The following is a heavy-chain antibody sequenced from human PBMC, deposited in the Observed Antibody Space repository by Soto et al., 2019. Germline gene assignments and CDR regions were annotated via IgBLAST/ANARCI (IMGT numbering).Heavy chain of an antibody. CDR2: ISSSSSYI. CDR3: ASGYYDFWSGYSTIDY. J-gene: IGHJ4*02. Sequence: EVQLVESGGGLVKPGGSLRLSCAASGFTFSSYSMNWVRQAPGKGLEWVSSISSSSSYIYYADSVKGRFTISRDNAKNSLYLQMNSLRAEDTAVYHCASGYYDFWSGYSTIDYWGQGTLVTVSS. V-gene: IGHV3-21*01. CDR1: GFTFSSYS. D-gene: IGHD3-3*01.